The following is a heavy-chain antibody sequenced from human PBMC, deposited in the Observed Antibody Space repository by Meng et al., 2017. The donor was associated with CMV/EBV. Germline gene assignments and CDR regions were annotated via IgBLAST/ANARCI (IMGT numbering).Heavy chain of an antibody. CDR2: INPNSGGT. Sequence: ASVKVSCKASGYTFTGYYMHWVRQAPGQGLEWMGWINPNSGGTNYAQKFQGRVTMTRDTSISTAYMELSRLRSDDTAVYYCARGMTTDYYYYGMDVWGQGTMVTVCS. D-gene: IGHD4-11*01. V-gene: IGHV1-2*02. CDR1: GYTFTGYY. J-gene: IGHJ6*02. CDR3: ARGMTTDYYYYGMDV.